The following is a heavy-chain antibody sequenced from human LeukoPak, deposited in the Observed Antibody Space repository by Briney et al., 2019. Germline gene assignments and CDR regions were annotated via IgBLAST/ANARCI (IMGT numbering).Heavy chain of an antibody. CDR3: AKESTHYGGGYFDY. V-gene: IGHV3-30*02. CDR2: IRYDGSNK. CDR1: GYTFTGYY. D-gene: IGHD4-17*01. Sequence: SCKASGYTFTGYYMHWVRQAPGKGLEWVAFIRYDGSNKYYADSVKGRFTISRDNSKNTLYLQMNSLRAEDTAVYYCAKESTHYGGGYFDYWGQGTLVTVSS. J-gene: IGHJ4*02.